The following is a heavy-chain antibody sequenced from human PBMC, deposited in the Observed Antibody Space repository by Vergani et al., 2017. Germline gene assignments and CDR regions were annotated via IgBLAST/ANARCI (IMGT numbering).Heavy chain of an antibody. CDR3: ARDVQWGWFDP. V-gene: IGHV3-7*01. Sequence: VQLVESGGGVVQPGRSLRLSCAASGFTFSSYAMHWVRQAPGKGLEWVANIKQDGSEKYYVDSVKGRFTISRDNAKNSLYLQMNSLRAEDTAVYYCARDVQWGWFDPWGQGTLVTVSS. J-gene: IGHJ5*02. D-gene: IGHD1-26*01. CDR1: GFTFSSYA. CDR2: IKQDGSEK.